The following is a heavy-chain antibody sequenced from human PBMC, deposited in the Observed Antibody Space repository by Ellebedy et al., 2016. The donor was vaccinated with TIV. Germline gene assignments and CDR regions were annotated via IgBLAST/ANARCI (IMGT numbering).Heavy chain of an antibody. V-gene: IGHV3-23*01. J-gene: IGHJ4*02. Sequence: GESLKISCAASGFTFSTNDMSWVRQAPGKGPEWVSVISVRDGSKYYADSVKCRFTISRDNSKNTLYLQMNSLRAEDTAVYYCAKGGWLENWGQGTLVTVSS. CDR2: ISVRDGSK. CDR1: GFTFSTND. D-gene: IGHD5-12*01. CDR3: AKGGWLEN.